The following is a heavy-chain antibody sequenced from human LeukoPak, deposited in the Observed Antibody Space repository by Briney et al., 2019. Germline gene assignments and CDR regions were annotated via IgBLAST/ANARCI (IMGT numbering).Heavy chain of an antibody. CDR2: INHSGST. Sequence: SETLSLTCAVYGGSFSGYYWSWIRQPPGKGLEWIGEINHSGSTNYNPSLKSRVTISVDTSKNQFSLKLSSVTAADTAVYYCAARRYFDYWGQGTLVTVSS. V-gene: IGHV4-34*01. CDR3: AARRYFDY. J-gene: IGHJ4*02. CDR1: GGSFSGYY.